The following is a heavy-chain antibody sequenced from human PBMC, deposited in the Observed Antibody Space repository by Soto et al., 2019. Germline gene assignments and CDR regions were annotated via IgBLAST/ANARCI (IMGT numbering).Heavy chain of an antibody. V-gene: IGHV3-21*01. CDR3: VYGDHRAFGDDL. Sequence: EVQLVESGGGLVKPGASLRLSCAASGFTFRTYTMNWVRQAPGKGLDWVSSISSSGTTTHYVDSVKGRFTISRDNARDSLYLQMNSLRVEDTAVYYCVYGDHRAFGDDLWGQGTLVTVSS. CDR2: ISSSGTTT. CDR1: GFTFRTYT. J-gene: IGHJ5*02. D-gene: IGHD4-17*01.